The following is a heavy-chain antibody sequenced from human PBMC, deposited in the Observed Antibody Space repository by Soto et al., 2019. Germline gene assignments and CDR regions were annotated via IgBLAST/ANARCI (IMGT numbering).Heavy chain of an antibody. Sequence: PSETLSLTCTVSGGSISSYYWSWIRQPPGKGLEWIGYIYYSGSTNYNPSLKSRVTISVDTSKNQFSLKLSSVTAADTAVYYCARSLHCSSTSCYGVPFFDYWGQGTLVTVSS. CDR1: GGSISSYY. CDR3: ARSLHCSSTSCYGVPFFDY. V-gene: IGHV4-59*01. D-gene: IGHD2-2*01. J-gene: IGHJ4*02. CDR2: IYYSGST.